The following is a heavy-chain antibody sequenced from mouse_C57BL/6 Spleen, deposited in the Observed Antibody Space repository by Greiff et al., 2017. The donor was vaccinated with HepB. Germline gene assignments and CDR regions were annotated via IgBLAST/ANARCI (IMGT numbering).Heavy chain of an antibody. CDR2: IWSGGST. V-gene: IGHV2-2*01. J-gene: IGHJ3*01. CDR1: GFSLTSYG. Sequence: QVHVKQSGPGLVQPSQSLSITCTVSGFSLTSYGVHWVRQSPGKGLEWLGVIWSGGSTDYNAAFISRLSISKDNSKSQVFFKMNSLQADDTAIYYCARMMVTTESWFAYWGQGTLVTVSA. D-gene: IGHD2-2*01. CDR3: ARMMVTTESWFAY.